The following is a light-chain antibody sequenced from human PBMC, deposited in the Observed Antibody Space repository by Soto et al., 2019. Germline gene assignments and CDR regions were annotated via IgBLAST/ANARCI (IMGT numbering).Light chain of an antibody. CDR3: QQRSNWPPYT. J-gene: IGKJ2*01. Sequence: EIVLTQSPATLSLSPGERATLSCRASQSVSSYLVWYQQKPGQAPRLLIYDASNRATGIPARFSGSGSGTDFTLTISSLEPEDFAVYYCQQRSNWPPYTFGQWTKLEIK. CDR1: QSVSSY. V-gene: IGKV3-11*01. CDR2: DAS.